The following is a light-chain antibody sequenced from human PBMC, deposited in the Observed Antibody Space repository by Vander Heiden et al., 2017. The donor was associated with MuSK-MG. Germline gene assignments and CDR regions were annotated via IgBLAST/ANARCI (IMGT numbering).Light chain of an antibody. CDR2: WAS. CDR3: QQYDSSPT. V-gene: IGKV4-1*01. Sequence: DIVMTQSPDSLAVSLGERATINCKSSQSVLYSSNNKDYLAWYQQKPGQPPNLLIYWASTRESGVPDRFSGSGSGTDFTLTISSLQAEDVAVYYCQQYDSSPTFGQGTKLEIK. J-gene: IGKJ2*01. CDR1: QSVLYSSNNKDY.